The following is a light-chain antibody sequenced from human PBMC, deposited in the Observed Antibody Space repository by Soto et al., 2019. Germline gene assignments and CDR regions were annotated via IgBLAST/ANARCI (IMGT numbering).Light chain of an antibody. CDR1: QTVSSW. CDR3: QQYSTSTRT. V-gene: IGKV1-5*01. CDR2: DAS. Sequence: DIQMTQSPSTLSASVGDRVIITCRASQTVSSWLAWYQQKPGKAPKVMIYDASSLENGVPPRFSGSGSGTEFTLTISSLQPDDFATYYCQQYSTSTRTFGQGTKVDI. J-gene: IGKJ1*01.